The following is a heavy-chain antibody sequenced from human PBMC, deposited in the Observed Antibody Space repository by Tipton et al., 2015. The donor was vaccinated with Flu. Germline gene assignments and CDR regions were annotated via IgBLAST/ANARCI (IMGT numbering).Heavy chain of an antibody. Sequence: QLVQSGGGLVRPGGSLRLSCAASGFTLSSYWMSWVRQAPGKGLEWVANIKQDGSEKYHVDSVKGRFTISRDNAKNSLYLQMNSLRGEDTAVYYCTRARGGSCSGGSCYSNYFDYWGQGTLVTVSS. V-gene: IGHV3-7*01. CDR2: IKQDGSEK. CDR1: GFTLSSYW. D-gene: IGHD2-15*01. J-gene: IGHJ4*02. CDR3: TRARGGSCSGGSCYSNYFDY.